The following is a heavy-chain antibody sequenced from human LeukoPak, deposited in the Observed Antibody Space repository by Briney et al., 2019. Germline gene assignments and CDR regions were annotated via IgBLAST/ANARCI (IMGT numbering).Heavy chain of an antibody. D-gene: IGHD1-26*01. CDR1: GDSISTSSYY. V-gene: IGHV4-61*01. Sequence: SETLSLTCSVSGDSISTSSYYWSWIRQPPGKGLEWIGYIYYSGSTNYNPSLKSRVTISVDTSKNQFSLKLSSVTAADTAVYYCARWEYGWFDPWGQGTLVTVSS. CDR3: ARWEYGWFDP. CDR2: IYYSGST. J-gene: IGHJ5*02.